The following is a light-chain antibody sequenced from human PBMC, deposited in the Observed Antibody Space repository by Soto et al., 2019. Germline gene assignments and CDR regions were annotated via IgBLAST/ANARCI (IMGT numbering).Light chain of an antibody. CDR2: EAS. Sequence: EIVLTQSPGTLSLSPGERATLSCRASQSVGRNFLAWYQQKPGQAPRLLIYEASSRATGIPDRFSGSGSGTDFTLTISRLEPEDCVVYYCQQYASSPRTFGGGTKVEIK. V-gene: IGKV3-20*01. CDR3: QQYASSPRT. CDR1: QSVGRNF. J-gene: IGKJ4*01.